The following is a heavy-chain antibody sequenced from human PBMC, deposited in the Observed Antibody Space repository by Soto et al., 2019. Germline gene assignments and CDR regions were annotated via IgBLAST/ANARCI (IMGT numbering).Heavy chain of an antibody. Sequence: GGSLRLSCAASGFTFSSYGMHWVRQAPGKGLEWVAVISYDGSNKYYADSVKGRFTISRDNSKNTLYLQMNSLRAEDTAVYYCAKRITGTTDYWGQGTLVTVSS. J-gene: IGHJ4*02. V-gene: IGHV3-30*18. D-gene: IGHD1-7*01. CDR2: ISYDGSNK. CDR1: GFTFSSYG. CDR3: AKRITGTTDY.